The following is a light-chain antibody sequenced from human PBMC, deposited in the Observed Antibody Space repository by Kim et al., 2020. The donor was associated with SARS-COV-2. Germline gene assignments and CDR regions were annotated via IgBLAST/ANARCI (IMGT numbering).Light chain of an antibody. CDR2: ENN. V-gene: IGLV6-57*03. Sequence: NFMLTQPHSVSESPGKTVTISCTRSRGSIATSYVQWYQQRPASAPATIIYENNERPSGVPDRFSGSIDSSSNSASLTISGLKTEDEADYYCPSYDSTTVLFGCGAQLTVL. J-gene: IGLJ3*02. CDR3: PSYDSTTVL. CDR1: RGSIATSY.